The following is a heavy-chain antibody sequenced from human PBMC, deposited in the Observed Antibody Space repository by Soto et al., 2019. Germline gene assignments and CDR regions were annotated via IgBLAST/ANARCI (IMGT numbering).Heavy chain of an antibody. D-gene: IGHD3-10*01. J-gene: IGHJ5*02. V-gene: IGHV4-4*02. CDR2: IYHSGST. CDR1: GGSISSSNW. CDR3: ARDQVLWFGELSVNWFDP. Sequence: SETLSLTCAVSGGSISSSNWWSWVRQPPGKGLEWIGEIYHSGSTNYNPSLKSRVTISVDKSKNQFSLKLSSVTAADTAVYYCARDQVLWFGELSVNWFDPWGQGTLGTVSS.